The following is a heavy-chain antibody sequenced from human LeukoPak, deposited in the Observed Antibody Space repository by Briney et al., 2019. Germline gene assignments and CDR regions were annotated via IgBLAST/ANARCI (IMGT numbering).Heavy chain of an antibody. CDR3: AKVAATAFYYYYYMDV. D-gene: IGHD6-25*01. Sequence: PGGSLRLSCAASGFTFSSYAMSWVRQAPGQGLEWVSAFIGSGGSTYYADSVKGRFTISRDNAKNTLYLQMNSLRAEDTAVYYCAKVAATAFYYYYYMDVWGKGTTVTVSS. CDR2: FIGSGGST. J-gene: IGHJ6*03. CDR1: GFTFSSYA. V-gene: IGHV3-23*01.